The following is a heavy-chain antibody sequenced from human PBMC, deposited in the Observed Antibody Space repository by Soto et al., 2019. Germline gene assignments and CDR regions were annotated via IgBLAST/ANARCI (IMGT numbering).Heavy chain of an antibody. Sequence: SETLSLTCTVSGGSISSYYWSWIRQPPGKGLEWIGYIYYSGSTNYNPSLKSRVTISVDTSKNQFSLKLTSVSAADTAVYYCARDKITGLFDYWGQGTLVTVSS. V-gene: IGHV4-59*12. CDR2: IYYSGST. D-gene: IGHD2-8*02. CDR1: GGSISSYY. J-gene: IGHJ4*02. CDR3: ARDKITGLFDY.